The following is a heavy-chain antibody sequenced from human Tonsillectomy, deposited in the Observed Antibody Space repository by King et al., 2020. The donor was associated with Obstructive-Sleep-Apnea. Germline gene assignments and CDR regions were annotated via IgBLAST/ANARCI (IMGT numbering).Heavy chain of an antibody. Sequence: VQLVESGGGLVTPGESLRLSCAASGFTFSSYTMNCVRQAPGKGLEWVSSISNSSSYIYCEDSVKGRFTISRDNAKNSLYLQINSLRAEDTAVYYCARGSFGEFSYIDFWGQGTLVTVSS. CDR1: GFTFSSYT. CDR2: ISNSSSYI. D-gene: IGHD3-10*01. V-gene: IGHV3-21*01. CDR3: ARGSFGEFSYIDF. J-gene: IGHJ4*02.